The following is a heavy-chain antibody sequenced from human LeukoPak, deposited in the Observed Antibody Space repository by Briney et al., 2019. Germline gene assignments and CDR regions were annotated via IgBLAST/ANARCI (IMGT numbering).Heavy chain of an antibody. CDR1: GFTFGSYW. CDR2: IKQDGSEK. J-gene: IGHJ3*02. D-gene: IGHD3-22*01. V-gene: IGHV3-7*01. Sequence: PGGSLRLSCAASGFTFGSYWMSWVRQAPGKGLEWVANIKQDGSEKYYVDSVKGRFTISGDNAKNSLYLQMNSLRAEDTAVYYCARDRRFVNWDSSGEKAFDIWGQGTMVTVSS. CDR3: ARDRRFVNWDSSGEKAFDI.